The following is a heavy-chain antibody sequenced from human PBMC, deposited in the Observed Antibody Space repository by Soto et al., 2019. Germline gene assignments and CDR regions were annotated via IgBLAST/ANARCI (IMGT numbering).Heavy chain of an antibody. J-gene: IGHJ6*03. D-gene: IGHD4-4*01. Sequence: QVQLVESGGGVVQPGRSLRLSCAASGFTFSSYGMHWVRQAPGKGLEWVAVISYDGSNKYYADSVKGRFTISRDNSKHTLYLQMNSLRAEDTAVYYCAKDRVRATVSVSYYMDVWGKGTTVTVSS. CDR1: GFTFSSYG. V-gene: IGHV3-30*18. CDR2: ISYDGSNK. CDR3: AKDRVRATVSVSYYMDV.